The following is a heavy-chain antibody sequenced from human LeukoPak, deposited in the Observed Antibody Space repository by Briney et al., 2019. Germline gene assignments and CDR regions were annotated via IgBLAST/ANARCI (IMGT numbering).Heavy chain of an antibody. CDR2: IYYSGST. D-gene: IGHD3-3*01. J-gene: IGHJ4*02. V-gene: IGHV4-39*01. CDR3: ARQGAYYDFWSGYYTDPIDY. CDR1: GGSISSSSYY. Sequence: SETLSLTCTVSGGSISSSSYYWGWIRQPPGKGLEWIGSIYYSGSTYYNPSLKSRVTISVDTSKNQFSLKLSSVTAADTAVYYCARQGAYYDFWSGYYTDPIDYWGQGTLVTVSS.